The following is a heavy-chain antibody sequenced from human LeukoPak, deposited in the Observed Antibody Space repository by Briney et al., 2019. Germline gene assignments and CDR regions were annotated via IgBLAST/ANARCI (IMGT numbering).Heavy chain of an antibody. CDR1: GGSVSSGSYY. CDR2: IYYSGST. Sequence: SETLSLTCTVSGGSVSSGSYYWSWIRQPPGKGLEWIGYIYYSGSTNYDPSLKSRVTISVDTSKNQFSLKLSSVTAADTAVYYCASPYRPLLWFGDFGHGAFDIWGQGTMVTVSS. D-gene: IGHD3-10*01. V-gene: IGHV4-61*01. J-gene: IGHJ3*02. CDR3: ASPYRPLLWFGDFGHGAFDI.